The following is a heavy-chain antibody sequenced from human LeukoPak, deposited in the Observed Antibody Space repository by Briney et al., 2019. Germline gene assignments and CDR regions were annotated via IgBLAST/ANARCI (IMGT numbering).Heavy chain of an antibody. CDR3: ARFTIDDTSSHVDY. D-gene: IGHD3-22*01. V-gene: IGHV4-59*08. CDR1: GDSSNTYY. J-gene: IGHJ4*02. CDR2: VQNRGTT. Sequence: SQTLSLTCILSGDSSNTYYWSWTRQPPGKGLEWPGCVQNRGTTMYNRSLKSRVTIAADPSKNHFSLNLTSVTAADTAVYYCARFTIDDTSSHVDYWGQGNLVTVSS.